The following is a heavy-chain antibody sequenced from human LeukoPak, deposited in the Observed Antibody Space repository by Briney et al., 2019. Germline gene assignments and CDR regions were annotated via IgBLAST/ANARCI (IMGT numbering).Heavy chain of an antibody. Sequence: PSETLSLTCTVSGGSISSSSYYWGWIRQPPGKGLEWIGSIYYSGSTYYNPSLKSRVTISVDTSKNQFSLKLSSVTAADTAVYYCTRGGPQLPFDYWGQGTLVTVSS. CDR3: TRGGPQLPFDY. V-gene: IGHV4-39*07. J-gene: IGHJ4*02. D-gene: IGHD1-7*01. CDR2: IYYSGST. CDR1: GGSISSSSYY.